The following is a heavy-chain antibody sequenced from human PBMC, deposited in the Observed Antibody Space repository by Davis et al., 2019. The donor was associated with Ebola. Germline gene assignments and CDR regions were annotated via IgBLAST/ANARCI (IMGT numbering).Heavy chain of an antibody. V-gene: IGHV1-46*03. CDR1: GYTFTNYY. CDR3: TTPGGQDSGYDVFEI. J-gene: IGHJ3*02. Sequence: AASVKVSCKASGYTFTNYYMHWVRQAPGQGLEWMGMINPNDGKTIYAQKFQGRVTMTRDTSTTTVYMDLSSLRSEDTALYYCTTPGGQDSGYDVFEIWGQGTMVTVSS. D-gene: IGHD5-12*01. CDR2: INPNDGKT.